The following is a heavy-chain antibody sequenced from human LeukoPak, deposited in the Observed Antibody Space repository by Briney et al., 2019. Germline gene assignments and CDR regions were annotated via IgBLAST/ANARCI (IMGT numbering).Heavy chain of an antibody. CDR2: IWYDGSNK. Sequence: GGSLRLSCAASGFTFSSYGMHWVRQAPGKGLEWVTVIWYDGSNKYYADSVKGRFTISRDNSKNTLYLQMNSLSAEDTAVYYCARTTGYCSGGSCYTDDYFDYWGQGTLVTVSS. D-gene: IGHD2-15*01. CDR1: GFTFSSYG. CDR3: ARTTGYCSGGSCYTDDYFDY. V-gene: IGHV3-33*01. J-gene: IGHJ4*02.